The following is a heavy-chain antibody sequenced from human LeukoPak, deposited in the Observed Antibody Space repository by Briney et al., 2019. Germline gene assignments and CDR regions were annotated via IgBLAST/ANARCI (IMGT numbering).Heavy chain of an antibody. CDR2: IYYSGST. CDR3: ARAFAPRGWFWQQLGVFDY. D-gene: IGHD6-13*01. V-gene: IGHV4-39*07. Sequence: SETLSLTCTVSGGSISSSSYYWGWIRQPPGTGLEWIGSIYYSGSTYYNPSLKSRVTISVDTSKNQFSLKLSSVTAADTAVYYCARAFAPRGWFWQQLGVFDYWGQGTLVTVSS. J-gene: IGHJ4*02. CDR1: GGSISSSSYY.